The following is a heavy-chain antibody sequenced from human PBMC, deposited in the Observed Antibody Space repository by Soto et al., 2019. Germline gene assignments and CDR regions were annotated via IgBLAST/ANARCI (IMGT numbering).Heavy chain of an antibody. CDR2: IKPDGSDK. J-gene: IGHJ1*01. D-gene: IGHD2-21*02. CDR1: GFPFFTYW. V-gene: IGHV3-7*04. Sequence: EVQLVESGGGLVEPGGSLKLSCAASGFPFFTYWMSWVRQSPGKGLEWVSNIKPDGSDKYYVDSVKGRFTISRDNSKNSLYLQMSSPRGEDTAVYYCARVTTSTALRKDFHHWGQGTLVSVSS. CDR3: ARVTTSTALRKDFHH.